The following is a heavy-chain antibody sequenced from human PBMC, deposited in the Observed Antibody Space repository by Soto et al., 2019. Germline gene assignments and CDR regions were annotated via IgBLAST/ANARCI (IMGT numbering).Heavy chain of an antibody. V-gene: IGHV1-18*01. CDR3: ARGYSYGHEGAFDY. D-gene: IGHD5-18*01. J-gene: IGHJ4*02. CDR1: GYGFTSYG. CDR2: ISAYNGNT. Sequence: ASVTVSWQAAGYGFTSYGISWVRQAPGQGLEWMGWISAYNGNTNYAQKLQGRVTMTTDTSTSTAYMELRSLRSDDTAVYYCARGYSYGHEGAFDYWGQGTLVTVSS.